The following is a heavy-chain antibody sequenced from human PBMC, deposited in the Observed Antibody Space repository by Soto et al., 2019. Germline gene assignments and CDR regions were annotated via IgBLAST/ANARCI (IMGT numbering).Heavy chain of an antibody. CDR2: VYNSGST. CDR1: GGSISSNY. CDR3: ARYRREAVAGYTFDN. D-gene: IGHD6-13*01. Sequence: SETLSLTCTVSGGSISSNYWTWIRQPPGKGLEWIGYVYNSGSTNYNPSLKSRVTISEDTSKSQFSLKVNSMTAADTAVYYCARYRREAVAGYTFDNWGQGILVTVSS. V-gene: IGHV4-59*01. J-gene: IGHJ5*02.